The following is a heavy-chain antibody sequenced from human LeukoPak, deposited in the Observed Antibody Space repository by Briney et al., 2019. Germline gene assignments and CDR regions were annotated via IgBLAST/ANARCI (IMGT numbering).Heavy chain of an antibody. Sequence: SETLSLTCTVSGGSISSTSYYWGWIRQPPGKGLEWIGSIYYSGSTYYNPSLKSRVTISVDTSKNQYSLKVSSVTAADTAVYYCARARYCSSTSCYTQWFDPWGQGTLVTVSS. CDR3: ARARYCSSTSCYTQWFDP. D-gene: IGHD2-2*02. CDR1: GGSISSTSYY. CDR2: IYYSGST. J-gene: IGHJ5*02. V-gene: IGHV4-39*07.